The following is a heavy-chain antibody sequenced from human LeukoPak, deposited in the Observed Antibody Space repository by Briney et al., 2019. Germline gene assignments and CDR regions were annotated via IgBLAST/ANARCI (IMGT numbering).Heavy chain of an antibody. V-gene: IGHV4-59*01. D-gene: IGHD3-9*01. CDR2: IYYSGST. CDR3: ARGHLDILTGYYSEYYFDY. Sequence: SETLSLTCTVSGGSISSYYWSWIRQPPGKGLEWIGYIYYSGSTNYSPSLKSRVTISVDTSKNQFSLKLSSVTAADTAVYYCARGHLDILTGYYSEYYFDYWGQGTLVTVSS. CDR1: GGSISSYY. J-gene: IGHJ4*02.